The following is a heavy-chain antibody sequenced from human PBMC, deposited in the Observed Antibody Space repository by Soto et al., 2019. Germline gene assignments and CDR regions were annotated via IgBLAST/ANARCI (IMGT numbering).Heavy chain of an antibody. Sequence: EVQLVESGGGLIQPGGSLKLSCAASGFSVSGNYMSWVRQAPGKGLEWVSIIYSSGGASYADSVKGRFNISRDNSKNTLYLQMNSLRAEDTAVYYCVGSGTQRPWGQGTLVTVSS. V-gene: IGHV3-53*01. D-gene: IGHD1-26*01. CDR2: IYSSGGA. CDR1: GFSVSGNY. CDR3: VGSGTQRP. J-gene: IGHJ4*02.